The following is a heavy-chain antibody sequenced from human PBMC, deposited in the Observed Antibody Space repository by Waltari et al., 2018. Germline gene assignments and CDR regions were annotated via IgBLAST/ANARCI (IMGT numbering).Heavy chain of an antibody. Sequence: EVQLVESGGGLVKPGGSLRLSCAASGFTFSSNSMNWVRQAPGKGLEWVSSISSSSSYIYYADSVKGRFTISRDNAKNSLYLQMNSLRAEDTAVYYCARDLYFDWSKDNDYWGQGTLVTVSS. V-gene: IGHV3-21*03. CDR2: ISSSSSYI. CDR1: GFTFSSNS. J-gene: IGHJ4*02. CDR3: ARDLYFDWSKDNDY. D-gene: IGHD3-9*01.